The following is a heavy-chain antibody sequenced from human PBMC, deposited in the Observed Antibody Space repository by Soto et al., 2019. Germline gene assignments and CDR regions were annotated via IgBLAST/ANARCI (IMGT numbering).Heavy chain of an antibody. V-gene: IGHV3-23*01. CDR3: AKAPRIVNGYFDY. J-gene: IGHJ4*02. CDR2: ISGSGGST. CDR1: GFTFSSYA. Sequence: GGSLRLSCAASGFTFSSYAMSWVRQAPGKGLEWVSAISGSGGSTFYADSVKGRFTISRDNSKNTRYLKMNSLIAEDTAVYYCAKAPRIVNGYFDYWGQGTLVTVSS. D-gene: IGHD3-9*01.